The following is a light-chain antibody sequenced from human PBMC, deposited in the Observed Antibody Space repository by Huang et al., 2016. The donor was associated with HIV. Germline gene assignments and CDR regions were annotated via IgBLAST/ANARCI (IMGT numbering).Light chain of an antibody. Sequence: DIRLTHSPSSLSASVGDRVTITCHTSQDISNFLNWYQQKPGTAPTLLIYDASNLEPGVPSRFSGSGSGTDFTFSISRLQPEDFATYFCQQYFDIPYTFGQGTKVQIK. V-gene: IGKV1-33*01. J-gene: IGKJ2*01. CDR3: QQYFDIPYT. CDR1: QDISNF. CDR2: DAS.